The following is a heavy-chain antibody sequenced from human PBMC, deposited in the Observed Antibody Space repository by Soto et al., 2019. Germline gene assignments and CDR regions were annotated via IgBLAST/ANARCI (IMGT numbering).Heavy chain of an antibody. V-gene: IGHV1-69*12. J-gene: IGHJ6*02. CDR1: GGTFSSYA. Sequence: QVQLVQSGAEVKKPGSSVKVSCKASGGTFSSYAISWVRQAPGQGLEWMGGIIPIFGTANYAQKFQGRVTIPADESTSTAYMELSSLRSEDTAVYYCARPDYDFWSGRYYCMYVWGQGTTVTVSS. CDR3: ARPDYDFWSGRYYCMYV. CDR2: IIPIFGTA. D-gene: IGHD3-3*01.